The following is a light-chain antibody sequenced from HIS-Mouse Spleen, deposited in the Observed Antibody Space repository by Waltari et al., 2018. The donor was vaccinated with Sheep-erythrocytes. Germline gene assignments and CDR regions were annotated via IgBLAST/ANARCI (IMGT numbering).Light chain of an antibody. V-gene: IGKV3-11*01. CDR1: QSVSSY. J-gene: IGKJ4*01. Sequence: EIVLTQSPATLSLSPGERATISCRASQSVSSYLACYQQKPGQAPRLLIYDASNRATGIPARFSGSGSGTDFTLTISSLEPEDFAVYYCQQRSNWPPEVTFGGGTKVEIK. CDR2: DAS. CDR3: QQRSNWPPEVT.